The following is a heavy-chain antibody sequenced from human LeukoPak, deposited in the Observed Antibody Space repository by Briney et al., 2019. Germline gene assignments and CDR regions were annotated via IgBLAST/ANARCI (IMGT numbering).Heavy chain of an antibody. CDR2: IKSKTDGGTT. CDR1: GFTFSNAW. D-gene: IGHD6-19*01. Sequence: KPGGSLRLSCAASGFTFSNAWVSWVRQAPGKGLGWVGRIKSKTDGGTTEYAAPVKGRFTISRDDSKNTLYLQMNSLKSEDTAVYYCTAPRREIAVAGGDYWGQGTLVTVSS. V-gene: IGHV3-15*01. J-gene: IGHJ4*02. CDR3: TAPRREIAVAGGDY.